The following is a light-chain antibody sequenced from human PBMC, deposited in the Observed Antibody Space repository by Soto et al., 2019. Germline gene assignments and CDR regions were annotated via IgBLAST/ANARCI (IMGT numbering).Light chain of an antibody. J-gene: IGKJ5*01. V-gene: IGKV1-5*03. CDR3: QQYGSSPGIT. Sequence: DIQMTQSPSTLSASVGDRVTITCRASQSTSSYLAWYQQKPGKAPKLLIYQASSLENGVPSRFSGSGSGTEFSLTISSLQPDDFATYYCQQYGSSPGITFGQGTRLEIK. CDR2: QAS. CDR1: QSTSSY.